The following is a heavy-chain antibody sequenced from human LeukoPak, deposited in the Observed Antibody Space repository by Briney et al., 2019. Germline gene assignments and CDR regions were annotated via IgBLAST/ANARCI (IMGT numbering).Heavy chain of an antibody. V-gene: IGHV3-23*01. J-gene: IGHJ4*02. CDR2: SSCSGGAT. CDR1: GFTFSSSP. D-gene: IGHD3-10*01. CDR3: GKYVQTSVGVNDY. Sequence: GGSLRLSCAASGFTFSSSPMNWVRQAPGEGLEWVSCSSCSGGATCYGDSVQGRFTISRDKSRDTLYLQMNSLTAEDTAVYYCGKYVQTSVGVNDYWGQGTLVTVSS.